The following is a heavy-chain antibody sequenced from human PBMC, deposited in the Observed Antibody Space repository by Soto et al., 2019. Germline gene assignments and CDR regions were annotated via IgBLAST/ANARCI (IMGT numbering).Heavy chain of an antibody. D-gene: IGHD3-16*01. J-gene: IGHJ4*02. Sequence: QLVQSGSEVKKPGSSVKVSCQASGGTFSGYVVTWVRQAPGQGLERMGEFVPLFGTTNYALRFSGRITITAEESTSTAYMELRTLRSDDTAVYYCATLALGVSSPPYFDNWGQGTLVTVSS. CDR3: ATLALGVSSPPYFDN. CDR1: GGTFSGYV. V-gene: IGHV1-69*01. CDR2: FVPLFGTT.